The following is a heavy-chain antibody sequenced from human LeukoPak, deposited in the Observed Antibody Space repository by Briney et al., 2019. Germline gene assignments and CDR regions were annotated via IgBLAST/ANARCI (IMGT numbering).Heavy chain of an antibody. Sequence: PGGSLRLSCAASGYTFSSYAMSWVRQAPGKGLEWVSAISGSGGRTYYADSVKGRFTISRDNSKHTLYLQMNSLRAEDTAVYYCAKDRGYWPNGNWFDPWGQGTLVTVSS. J-gene: IGHJ5*02. CDR1: GYTFSSYA. CDR3: AKDRGYWPNGNWFDP. CDR2: ISGSGGRT. V-gene: IGHV3-23*01. D-gene: IGHD3-22*01.